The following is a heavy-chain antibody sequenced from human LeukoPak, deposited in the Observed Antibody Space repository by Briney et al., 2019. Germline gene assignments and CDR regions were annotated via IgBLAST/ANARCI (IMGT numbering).Heavy chain of an antibody. J-gene: IGHJ4*02. CDR2: IYYSGST. CDR1: GGSISSHY. V-gene: IGHV4-59*11. CDR3: ARVFYDYVWGSYYFDY. D-gene: IGHD3-16*01. Sequence: SETLSLTCTVSGGSISSHYWSWIRQPPGNGLEWIGYIYYSGSTNYNPSLKSRVTISVDTSKNQFSLKLSSVTAADTAVYYCARVFYDYVWGSYYFDYWGQGTLVTVSS.